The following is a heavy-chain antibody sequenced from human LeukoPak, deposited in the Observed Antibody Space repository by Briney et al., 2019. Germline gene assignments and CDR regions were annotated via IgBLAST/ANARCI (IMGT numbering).Heavy chain of an antibody. Sequence: GESLKISCKGSGYSFTSYWIGWVRQMPGEGLEWMGIIYPGDSDTRYSPSFQGQVTISADKSISTAYLQWSSLKASDTAMYYCAVGTTVVSRPVGYFQHWGQGTLVTASS. J-gene: IGHJ1*01. D-gene: IGHD3-22*01. V-gene: IGHV5-51*01. CDR2: IYPGDSDT. CDR1: GYSFTSYW. CDR3: AVGTTVVSRPVGYFQH.